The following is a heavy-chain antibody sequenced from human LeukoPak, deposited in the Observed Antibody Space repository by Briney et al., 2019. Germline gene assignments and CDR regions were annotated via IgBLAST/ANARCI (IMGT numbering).Heavy chain of an antibody. D-gene: IGHD2-8*02. Sequence: GSSLRLSCAASGLIFNTYGMHWVRQAPGKGLEWVAVIWFDGSIKYYADSVKGRFTISRDNSKNTLYLQMNSLRAEDTALYYCASASGPFDNWGQGTLVTVPS. V-gene: IGHV3-33*01. CDR3: ASASGPFDN. J-gene: IGHJ4*02. CDR2: IWFDGSIK. CDR1: GLIFNTYG.